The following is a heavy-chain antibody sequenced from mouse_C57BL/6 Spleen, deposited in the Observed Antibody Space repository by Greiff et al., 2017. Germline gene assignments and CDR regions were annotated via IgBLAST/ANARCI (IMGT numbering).Heavy chain of an antibody. D-gene: IGHD1-1*01. CDR1: GFTFSSYG. CDR3: ARPDYYGSSLYWDFDV. J-gene: IGHJ1*03. Sequence: EVQLVESGGDLVKPGGSLKLSCAASGFTFSSYGMSWVRQTPDKRLEWVATISSGGSYTYYPDSVKGRFTISRDNAKNTLYLQMSSLKSEDTATYYCARPDYYGSSLYWDFDVWGTGTTVTVSS. CDR2: ISSGGSYT. V-gene: IGHV5-6*01.